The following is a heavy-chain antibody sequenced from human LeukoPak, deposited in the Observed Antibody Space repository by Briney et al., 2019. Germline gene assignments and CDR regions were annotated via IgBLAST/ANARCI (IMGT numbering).Heavy chain of an antibody. Sequence: SETLSLTCTVSGGSISSSSYYWGWIRQPPGKGLEWIGSIYYSGSPYYNPFLKSRVTISVDTSKKQFSLKLSSVTAADTAVYYCARHVGFITMVRGVINNNWFDPWGQGTLVTVSS. V-gene: IGHV4-39*01. CDR2: IYYSGSP. D-gene: IGHD3-10*01. J-gene: IGHJ5*02. CDR3: ARHVGFITMVRGVINNNWFDP. CDR1: GGSISSSSYY.